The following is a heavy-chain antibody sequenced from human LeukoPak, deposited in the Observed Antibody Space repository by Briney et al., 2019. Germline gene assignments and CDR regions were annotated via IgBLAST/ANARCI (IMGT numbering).Heavy chain of an antibody. V-gene: IGHV3-30*02. Sequence: GGSLRLSCAASGFTFSSYGMHWVRQAPGKGLEWVAFIRYDGSNKYYADSVKGRFTISRDNSKNTLYLHVNSLRPEDTAVYYCARDEYEYAGWFDPWGQGTLVTVSS. CDR1: GFTFSSYG. CDR2: IRYDGSNK. J-gene: IGHJ5*02. CDR3: ARDEYEYAGWFDP. D-gene: IGHD5-12*01.